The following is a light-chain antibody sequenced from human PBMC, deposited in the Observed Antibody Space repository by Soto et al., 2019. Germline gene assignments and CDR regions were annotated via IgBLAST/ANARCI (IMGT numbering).Light chain of an antibody. V-gene: IGKV3-11*01. J-gene: IGKJ2*01. CDR2: DAS. Sequence: EFVLTQSPATLSLSPGERATLSCRTSQSVGTYLAWYQHNPGQAPRLLIYDASNRATGIPARFSGSGSGTDFTLTISSPEPEDFAVYYCQQRYNWPNTFGQGTKLEIK. CDR1: QSVGTY. CDR3: QQRYNWPNT.